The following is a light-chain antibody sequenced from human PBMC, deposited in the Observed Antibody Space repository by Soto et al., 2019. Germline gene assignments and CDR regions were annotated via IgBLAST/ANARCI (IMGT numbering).Light chain of an antibody. CDR3: QVWNSFSDHPYV. V-gene: IGLV3-21*02. Sequence: SYELSQPPSASLAPGQTARISCGGANIGPRKVHWYQQKPGQAPVLIVYDDSGRPSGIPERFSGSNSGNTATLTISRVEAGDEADYYCQVWNSFSDHPYVFGSGTKLTVL. J-gene: IGLJ1*01. CDR2: DDS. CDR1: NIGPRK.